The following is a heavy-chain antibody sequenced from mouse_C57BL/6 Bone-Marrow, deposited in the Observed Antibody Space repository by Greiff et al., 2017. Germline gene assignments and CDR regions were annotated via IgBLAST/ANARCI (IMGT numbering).Heavy chain of an antibody. CDR2: IYPGNGDT. CDR3: ARDDYGSSPWYFDV. D-gene: IGHD1-1*01. V-gene: IGHV1-12*01. Sequence: QVQLQQSGAELVRPGASVKMSCKASGYTFTSYNMHWVKQTTRQGLEWIGAIYPGNGDTSYNQKFKGKATLTVDKSSSTAYMQLSSLTSEDSAVYFCARDDYGSSPWYFDVWGTGTTVTVSS. J-gene: IGHJ1*03. CDR1: GYTFTSYN.